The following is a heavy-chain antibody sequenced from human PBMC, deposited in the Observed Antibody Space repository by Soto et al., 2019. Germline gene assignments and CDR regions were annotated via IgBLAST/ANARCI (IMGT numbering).Heavy chain of an antibody. J-gene: IGHJ6*02. CDR1: GYTFTSYG. Sequence: QVQLVQSGAEVKKPGASVKVSCKASGYTFTSYGISWVRQAPGQGLEWMGWISAYNGNTNYAQKLQGRVTMTTDTSTSKAYIELRSLRSDDTAVYYCARDLSYGSGSFYGAYYYYGMDVWGQGTTVTVSS. D-gene: IGHD3-10*01. V-gene: IGHV1-18*01. CDR3: ARDLSYGSGSFYGAYYYYGMDV. CDR2: ISAYNGNT.